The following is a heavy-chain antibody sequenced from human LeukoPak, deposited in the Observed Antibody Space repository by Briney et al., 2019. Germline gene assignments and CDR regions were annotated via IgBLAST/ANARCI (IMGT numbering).Heavy chain of an antibody. CDR3: ARETPHSGYPRAFDS. D-gene: IGHD5-12*01. J-gene: IGHJ3*02. CDR2: IYYSGST. Sequence: SQTLSLTCTVSGGSLSSGDYYWSSIRQPPGKGLEWIGYIYYSGSTYYNPSLKSRVTISVDTSKNQFSLKLSSVTAADTAVYYCARETPHSGYPRAFDSWGQGTMGTVSA. V-gene: IGHV4-30-4*01. CDR1: GGSLSSGDYY.